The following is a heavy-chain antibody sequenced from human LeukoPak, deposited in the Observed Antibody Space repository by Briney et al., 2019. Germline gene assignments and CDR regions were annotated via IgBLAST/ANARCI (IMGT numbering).Heavy chain of an antibody. V-gene: IGHV4-4*07. D-gene: IGHD1-26*01. CDR1: GGSISSYY. CDR3: ARSGSFSDWFDP. Sequence: SETLSPTCTVSGGSISSYYWSWVRQPAGKGLEWIGRIYTSGSTNYNPSLKSRVTMSVDTSKNQFSLKLSSVTAADTAVYYCARSGSFSDWFDPWGQGTLVTVSS. J-gene: IGHJ5*02. CDR2: IYTSGST.